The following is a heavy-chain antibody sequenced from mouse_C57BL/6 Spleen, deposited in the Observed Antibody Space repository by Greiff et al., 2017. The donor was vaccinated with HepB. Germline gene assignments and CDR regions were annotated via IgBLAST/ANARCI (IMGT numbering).Heavy chain of an antibody. Sequence: QVQLQQPGAELVRPGSSVKLSCKASGYTFTSYWMDWVKQRPGQGLEWIGNIYPSDSETHYNQKFKDKATLTVDKSSSTAYMQLSSLTSEDSAVYYCARRALGRRWYFDVWGTGTTVTVSS. J-gene: IGHJ1*03. CDR3: ARRALGRRWYFDV. V-gene: IGHV1-61*01. CDR1: GYTFTSYW. D-gene: IGHD4-1*01. CDR2: IYPSDSET.